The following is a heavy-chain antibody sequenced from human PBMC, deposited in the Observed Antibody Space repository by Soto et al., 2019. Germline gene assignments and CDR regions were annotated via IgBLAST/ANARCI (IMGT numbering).Heavy chain of an antibody. J-gene: IGHJ4*02. CDR2: ISYDGTKS. V-gene: IGHV3-30-3*02. D-gene: IGHD3-22*01. CDR3: VKEREYYYDNSGYYNFDY. Sequence: QVHLVESGGGVVQPGRSLRLSCAASGFTFSHYAMHWVRQAPGKGLEWVAVISYDGTKSFYAKSVKGRFTISRDTSKNTLDLQLNSMGAGDTAVYYCVKEREYYYDNSGYYNFDYWGQGTLVTVSS. CDR1: GFTFSHYA.